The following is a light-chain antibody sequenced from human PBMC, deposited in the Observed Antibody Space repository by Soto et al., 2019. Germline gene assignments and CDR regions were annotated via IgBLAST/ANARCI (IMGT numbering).Light chain of an antibody. J-gene: IGLJ1*01. Sequence: QSVLTQPASVSGSPGQSITISCTGTSSDVGSYNLVSWYQQHPGKAPKLMIYEVSKRPSGVSNRFSGSKSGNTASLTISGLQAEDEADYYCCSYAGSSTPYVFGTGTRSAS. V-gene: IGLV2-23*02. CDR1: SSDVGSYNL. CDR3: CSYAGSSTPYV. CDR2: EVS.